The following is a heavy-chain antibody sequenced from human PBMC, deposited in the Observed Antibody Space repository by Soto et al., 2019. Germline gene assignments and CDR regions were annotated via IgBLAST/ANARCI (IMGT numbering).Heavy chain of an antibody. V-gene: IGHV3-23*01. D-gene: IGHD3-3*01. Sequence: GGSLRLSCAASGFTFSSYAMSWVRQAPGKGLEWVSAISGSGGSTYYADSVKGRFTISRDNSKNTLYLQMNSLRAEDTAVYYCAKAGKVRFLEWLSRLDYWGQGTLVTVSS. CDR2: ISGSGGST. CDR1: GFTFSSYA. CDR3: AKAGKVRFLEWLSRLDY. J-gene: IGHJ4*02.